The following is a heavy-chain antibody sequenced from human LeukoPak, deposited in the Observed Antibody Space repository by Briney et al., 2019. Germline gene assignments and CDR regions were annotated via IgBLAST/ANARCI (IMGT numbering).Heavy chain of an antibody. CDR3: ARGDSIAVAGVEYYFDY. Sequence: ASVKVSCKASGYTFTGYYMHWVRQAPGQGLEWMGWINPNSGGTNYAQKFQGRVTMTRDTSISTAYMELGRLRSDDTAVYYCARGDSIAVAGVEYYFDYWGQGTLVTVSS. V-gene: IGHV1-2*02. D-gene: IGHD6-19*01. J-gene: IGHJ4*02. CDR2: INPNSGGT. CDR1: GYTFTGYY.